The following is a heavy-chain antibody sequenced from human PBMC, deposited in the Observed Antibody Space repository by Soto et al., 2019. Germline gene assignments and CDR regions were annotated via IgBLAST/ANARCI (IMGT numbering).Heavy chain of an antibody. D-gene: IGHD1-26*01. CDR3: AKDVGIREYYFDY. CDR2: ISYDGSNK. Sequence: PGGSLRLSCAASGFTFSSYGMHWVRQAPGKGLEWVAVISYDGSNKYYADSVKGRFTISRDNSKNTLYLQMNSLRAEDTAVYYCAKDVGIREYYFDYWGQGTLVTVSS. V-gene: IGHV3-30*18. J-gene: IGHJ4*02. CDR1: GFTFSSYG.